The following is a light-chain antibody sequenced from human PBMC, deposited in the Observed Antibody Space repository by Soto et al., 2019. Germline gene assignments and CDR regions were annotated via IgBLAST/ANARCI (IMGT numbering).Light chain of an antibody. Sequence: DIQMTQSPSSLSASVGDRVTITCRASQDIRNYLAWFQQKPGKAPKSLIYDASHLQSGVPSKFSGSASGTDFTLTINSLQPEDFATYYCQQYNTYPWTFGQGTKVEIK. CDR1: QDIRNY. CDR2: DAS. J-gene: IGKJ1*01. V-gene: IGKV1-16*02. CDR3: QQYNTYPWT.